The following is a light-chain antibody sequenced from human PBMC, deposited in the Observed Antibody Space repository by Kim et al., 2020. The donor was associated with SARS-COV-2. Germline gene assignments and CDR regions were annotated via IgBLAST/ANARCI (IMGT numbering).Light chain of an antibody. J-gene: IGKJ2*01. Sequence: LSASVGDRVTITCQARQDISNYLNWYQQKPGKAPKLLIYDASNLETGVPSRFSGSGSGTDFTFTISSLQPEDIATYYCQQYDNLLSFGQGTKLEI. CDR1: QDISNY. V-gene: IGKV1-33*01. CDR3: QQYDNLLS. CDR2: DAS.